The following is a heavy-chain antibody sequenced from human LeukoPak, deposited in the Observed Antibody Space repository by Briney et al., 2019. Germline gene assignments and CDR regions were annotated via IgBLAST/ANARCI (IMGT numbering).Heavy chain of an antibody. CDR1: GFTFDDYA. V-gene: IGHV3-43D*03. D-gene: IGHD6-13*01. Sequence: GGSLRLSCAASGFTFDDYAMHWVRQGPGKGLELASLISWDGGSTYYEDSVKGRFTISRDNSKNSLYLQMNSLRAEDTDLYYCAKEAGIAAAGPFDYWGQGTLVTVSS. CDR3: AKEAGIAAAGPFDY. CDR2: ISWDGGST. J-gene: IGHJ4*02.